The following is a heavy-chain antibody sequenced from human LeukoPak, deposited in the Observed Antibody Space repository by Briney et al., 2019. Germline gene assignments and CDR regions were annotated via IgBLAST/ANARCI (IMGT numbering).Heavy chain of an antibody. Sequence: GGSLRLSCAASGFTFSSYAMSWVRQAPGKGLEWVSAISGSGGSTYYADSVKGRFTISRDNSKNTLYLQMGSLRAEDMAVYYCARDRLTTSGYSSSWERNWFDPWGQGTLVTVSS. V-gene: IGHV3-23*01. D-gene: IGHD6-13*01. CDR3: ARDRLTTSGYSSSWERNWFDP. J-gene: IGHJ5*02. CDR1: GFTFSSYA. CDR2: ISGSGGST.